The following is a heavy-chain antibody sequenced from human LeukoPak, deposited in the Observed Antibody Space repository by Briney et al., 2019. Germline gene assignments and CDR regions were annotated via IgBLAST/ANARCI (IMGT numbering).Heavy chain of an antibody. CDR3: ARAPILDY. Sequence: PGGSLRLSCVASGFALSSYNMSWIRQAPGKGLEFVSYIASSGSPIYYADSVKGRFTISRDNAKKSLYLQMNSLRAEDTALYYCARAPILDYWGQGTLVTVSS. CDR2: IASSGSPI. CDR1: GFALSSYN. V-gene: IGHV3-11*01. J-gene: IGHJ4*02.